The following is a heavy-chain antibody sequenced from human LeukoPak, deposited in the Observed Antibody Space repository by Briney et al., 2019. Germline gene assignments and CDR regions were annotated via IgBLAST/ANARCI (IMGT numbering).Heavy chain of an antibody. D-gene: IGHD3-22*01. CDR3: SRQVVGNDY. CDR2: INHSGYT. J-gene: IGHJ4*02. CDR1: GESSFGSYY. V-gene: IGHV4-34*01. Sequence: SETLSLTCAVYGESSFGSYYWSWIRQTPGGALEWIGEINHSGYTNYNPSLKSRVTLSIDASKNQFSLRVTSVTAADTAVYYCSRQVVGNDYWGQGTLVTVSS.